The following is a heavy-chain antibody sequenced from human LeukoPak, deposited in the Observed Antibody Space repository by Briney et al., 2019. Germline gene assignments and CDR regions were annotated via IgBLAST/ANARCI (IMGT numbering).Heavy chain of an antibody. CDR3: VRETDCTGGSCYLSHWFDP. CDR1: GFTFSSYA. Sequence: GGSLRLSCAASGFTFSSYAMHWVRQAPGKGLEWVAVISYDESNKWYADSVQGRFTISRDNSKNALFLQMNSLRPEDTAVYYCVRETDCTGGSCYLSHWFDPWGQGTLVTVSS. J-gene: IGHJ5*02. CDR2: ISYDESNK. V-gene: IGHV3-30-3*01. D-gene: IGHD2-15*01.